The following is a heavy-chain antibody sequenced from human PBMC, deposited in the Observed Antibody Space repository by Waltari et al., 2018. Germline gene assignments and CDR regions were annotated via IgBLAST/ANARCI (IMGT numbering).Heavy chain of an antibody. D-gene: IGHD3-3*01. Sequence: QVQLQESGPGLVKPSETLSLTCTVSGGSISSYYASWIRLSPGTGLEWIGYIYYSGSTNYNPSLKSRVTISVDTSKNQFSLKLSSVTAADTAVYYCARVRITIFGADAFDIWGQGTMVTVSS. CDR2: IYYSGST. V-gene: IGHV4-59*01. CDR3: ARVRITIFGADAFDI. J-gene: IGHJ3*02. CDR1: GGSISSYY.